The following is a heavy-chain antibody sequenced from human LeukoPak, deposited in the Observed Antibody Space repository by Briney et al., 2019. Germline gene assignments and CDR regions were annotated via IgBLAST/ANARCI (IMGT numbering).Heavy chain of an antibody. D-gene: IGHD1-26*01. CDR2: ISTSGSTI. V-gene: IGHV3-48*03. Sequence: GGSLRLSCAASGFTFSSYEMNWVRQAPGKGLEWVSYISTSGSTIYYADSVKGRFIISRDNAKNSLYLQMNSLRAEDTAVYYCARDEVGATTEFDYWGQGTLVTVSS. CDR1: GFTFSSYE. J-gene: IGHJ4*02. CDR3: ARDEVGATTEFDY.